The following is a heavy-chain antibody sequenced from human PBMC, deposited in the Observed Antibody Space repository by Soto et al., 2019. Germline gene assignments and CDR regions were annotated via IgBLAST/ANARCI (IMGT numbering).Heavy chain of an antibody. V-gene: IGHV5-51*01. CDR3: ARHVQYYYDSSGYYYP. Sequence: GESLKISCKGSGYSFTSYWIGWVRQMPGKGLEWMGIIYPGDSDTRYSPSFQGQVTISADKSISTAYLQWSSLKAPDTAMYYCARHVQYYYDSSGYYYPWGQGTLVTVSS. CDR2: IYPGDSDT. J-gene: IGHJ5*02. CDR1: GYSFTSYW. D-gene: IGHD3-22*01.